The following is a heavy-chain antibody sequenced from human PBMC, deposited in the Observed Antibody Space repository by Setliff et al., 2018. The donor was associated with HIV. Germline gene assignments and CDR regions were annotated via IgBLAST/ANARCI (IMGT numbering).Heavy chain of an antibody. V-gene: IGHV1-3*01. CDR3: ASPMFYDGKVV. CDR1: GYTFHYYD. D-gene: IGHD3-22*01. J-gene: IGHJ4*02. Sequence: ASVKVSCKASGYTFHYYDIHWVRQAPGQGLEWMGRITAGNGDTKYSQKFQDRVTLTSDMSANTVYMDRTTLRSEDTAVYYCASPMFYDGKVVWGQGTPVTVSS. CDR2: ITAGNGDT.